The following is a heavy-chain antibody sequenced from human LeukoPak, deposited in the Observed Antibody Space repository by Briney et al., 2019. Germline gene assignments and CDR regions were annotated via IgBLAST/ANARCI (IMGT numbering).Heavy chain of an antibody. CDR2: ISDSSTTI. CDR1: GFTFSSYS. J-gene: IGHJ6*03. V-gene: IGHV3-48*04. Sequence: GGSLRLSCAASGFTFSSYSMNWVRQAPGKGLEWVSYISDSSTTIYYADSVKGRFTISRDNAKNSLYLQMNSLRAEDTAVYYCARDSYRLYYMDVWGKGTTVTVSS. CDR3: ARDSYRLYYMDV. D-gene: IGHD6-25*01.